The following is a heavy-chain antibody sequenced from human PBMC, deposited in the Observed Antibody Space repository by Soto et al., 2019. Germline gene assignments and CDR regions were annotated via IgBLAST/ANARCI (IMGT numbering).Heavy chain of an antibody. J-gene: IGHJ4*02. CDR2: ISGSDGKT. CDR1: GFSSSSYA. D-gene: IGHD3-3*01. Sequence: DVQLLESGGGLVQPGGSLRLSCAASGFSSSSYAMSWVRQAPGKGLEWVSTISGSDGKTFYADSVKGRFSISRDTSKNTLYLQMNSLRADDTAVYYCARWSYLDYWGQGTRVTVSS. V-gene: IGHV3-23*01. CDR3: ARWSYLDY.